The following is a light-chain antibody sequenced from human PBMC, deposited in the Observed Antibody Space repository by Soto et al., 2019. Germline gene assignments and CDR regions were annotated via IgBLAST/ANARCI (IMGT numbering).Light chain of an antibody. V-gene: IGLV2-14*01. J-gene: IGLJ3*02. CDR3: NSYAGSDNYVL. CDR1: TNDIGGYNY. Sequence: QSALTQPASVSGSPGQSITISCSGSTNDIGGYNYVSWYQHHPGKVPKVIIYEVRNRPSGVSNRFSGSKSGNTASLTISGLQADDEADYYCNSYAGSDNYVLFGGGTKLTVL. CDR2: EVR.